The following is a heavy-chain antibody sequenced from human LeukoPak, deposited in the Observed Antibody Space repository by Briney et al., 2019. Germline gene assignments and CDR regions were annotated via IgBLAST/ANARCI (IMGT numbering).Heavy chain of an antibody. Sequence: GGSLRLSCAASEFTFSRYAMHWVRQAPGKGLEWVAVISYDGSNKYYADSVKGRFTISRDNSKNTLYLQMNSLRAEDTAVYYCARDLNPWADSGDYDDAFDIWGQGTMVTVSS. V-gene: IGHV3-30-3*01. CDR2: ISYDGSNK. CDR3: ARDLNPWADSGDYDDAFDI. D-gene: IGHD4-17*01. J-gene: IGHJ3*02. CDR1: EFTFSRYA.